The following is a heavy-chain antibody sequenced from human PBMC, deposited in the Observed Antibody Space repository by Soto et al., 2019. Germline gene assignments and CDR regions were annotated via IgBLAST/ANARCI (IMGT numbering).Heavy chain of an antibody. V-gene: IGHV1-69*08. CDR2: IIPILGIA. D-gene: IGHD3-22*01. CDR1: GGTFSSYT. Sequence: QVQLVQSGAEVKKPGSSVKVSCKASGGTFSSYTISWVRQAPGQGLEWMGRIIPILGIANYAQKFQGRVTITADKSTSTAYMELSSLRSEDTAVYYCARDPGYYDSVVRGGFDYWGQGTLVTVSS. CDR3: ARDPGYYDSVVRGGFDY. J-gene: IGHJ4*02.